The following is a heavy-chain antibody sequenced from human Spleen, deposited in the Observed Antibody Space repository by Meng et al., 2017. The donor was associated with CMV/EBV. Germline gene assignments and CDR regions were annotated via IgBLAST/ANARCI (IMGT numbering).Heavy chain of an antibody. CDR2: IRYDGSNN. CDR1: GFTFSSYG. V-gene: IGHV3-30*02. J-gene: IGHJ4*02. Sequence: GESLKISCAASGFTFSSYGMHWVRQAPGKGLEWVAFIRYDGSNNYYADSVKGRFTISRDNSKNTLYLQMNSLRAEDTAVYYCVKGAGWTFDYWGQGTLVTVPQ. D-gene: IGHD1-14*01. CDR3: VKGAGWTFDY.